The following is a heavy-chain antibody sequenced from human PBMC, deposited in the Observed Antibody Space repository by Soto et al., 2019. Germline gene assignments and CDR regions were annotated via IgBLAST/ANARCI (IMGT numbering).Heavy chain of an antibody. V-gene: IGHV3-48*03. D-gene: IGHD3-3*01. CDR1: GFTFSSYE. CDR2: ISSSGSTI. Sequence: EVQLVESGGGLVQPGGSLRLSCAVSGFTFSSYEMNWVRQAPGKGLEWVSYISSSGSTIYYADSVKGRFTISRDNAKNSLYLQMNSLRAEDTAVYYCARVPTPLLRFGPRTFDYWGQGTLVTVSS. CDR3: ARVPTPLLRFGPRTFDY. J-gene: IGHJ4*02.